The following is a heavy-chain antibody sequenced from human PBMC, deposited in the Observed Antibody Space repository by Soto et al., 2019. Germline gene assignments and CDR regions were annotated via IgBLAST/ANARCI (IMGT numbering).Heavy chain of an antibody. CDR1: GFTFSSYS. D-gene: IGHD4-17*01. J-gene: IGHJ4*02. CDR2: ISSSDINI. V-gene: IGHV3-48*01. Sequence: EVQLVGSGGGLIQPGGSLRLSCAASGFTFSSYSMNWVRQAPGKGLEWISYISSSDINIYYADSVKGRFTISRDIAKNSLYLQMNSLRAEDTAVYYCARDYGDYVPRNDYWGQGTLVTVSS. CDR3: ARDYGDYVPRNDY.